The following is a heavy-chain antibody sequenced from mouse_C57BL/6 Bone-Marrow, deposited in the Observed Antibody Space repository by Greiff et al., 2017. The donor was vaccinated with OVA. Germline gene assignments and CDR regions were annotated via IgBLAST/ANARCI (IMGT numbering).Heavy chain of an antibody. CDR1: GYTFTDYY. J-gene: IGHJ3*01. Sequence: EVQLQQSGPELVKPGASVKISCKASGYTFTDYYMNWVKQSHGKSLEWIGDINPNNGGTSYNQKFKGKATLTVDKSSSTAYMELRSLTSEDSAVYYCARHYYDYDGLRFWGQGTLVTVSA. V-gene: IGHV1-26*01. CDR3: ARHYYDYDGLRF. CDR2: INPNNGGT. D-gene: IGHD2-4*01.